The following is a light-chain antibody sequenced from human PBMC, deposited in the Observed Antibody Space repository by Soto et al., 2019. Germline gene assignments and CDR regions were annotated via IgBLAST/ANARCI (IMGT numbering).Light chain of an antibody. CDR1: SSDVGRYNY. V-gene: IGLV2-14*01. J-gene: IGLJ1*01. CDR2: EVS. Sequence: QSVLAQPASVSGSPGQSITISCTGTSSDVGRYNYVSWYQQHPVKAPKLMIHEVSYRPSGVSSRFSGSKSGNTASLTISGLQAEDEAEYHCCSYTNRATHVFGTGTKVTVL. CDR3: CSYTNRATHV.